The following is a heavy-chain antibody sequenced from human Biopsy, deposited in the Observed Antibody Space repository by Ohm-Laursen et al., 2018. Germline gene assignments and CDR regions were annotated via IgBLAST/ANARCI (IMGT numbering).Heavy chain of an antibody. CDR1: RFTFSDYI. Sequence: SLRLSCAASRFTFSDYIMSWIRQAPGKGLEWVSYISSSGITAHYADSVKGRFTISRDNAKNSLYLQMNSLRAEDTAIYYCARSGWNFEFDSWGKGTLVAVSS. CDR2: ISSSGITA. D-gene: IGHD6-19*01. J-gene: IGHJ4*02. V-gene: IGHV3-11*01. CDR3: ARSGWNFEFDS.